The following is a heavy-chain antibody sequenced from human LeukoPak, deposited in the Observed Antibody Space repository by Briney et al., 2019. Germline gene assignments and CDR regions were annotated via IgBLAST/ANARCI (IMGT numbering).Heavy chain of an antibody. D-gene: IGHD1-7*01. Sequence: ASVKVSCKVSGYTLTELSMHWVRQAPGKGPEWMGGFDPEDGETIYAQKFQGRVTMTEDTSTDTAYMELSSLRSEDTAVYYCATGLREYNWNYVRLFDYWGQGTLVTVSS. CDR2: FDPEDGET. V-gene: IGHV1-24*01. CDR1: GYTLTELS. J-gene: IGHJ4*02. CDR3: ATGLREYNWNYVRLFDY.